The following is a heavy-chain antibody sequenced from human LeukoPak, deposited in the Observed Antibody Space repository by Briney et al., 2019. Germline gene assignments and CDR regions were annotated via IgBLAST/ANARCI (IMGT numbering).Heavy chain of an antibody. D-gene: IGHD1-26*01. CDR1: GYTFTSYY. Sequence: GASVKVSCKASGYTFTSYYMHWVRQAPGQGLEWMGIINPSGGSTSYAQKFQGRVTMTRDMSTSTVYMELSSLRSEDTAVYYCARVRGWELRNNWFDPWGRGTLVTVSS. V-gene: IGHV1-46*01. CDR3: ARVRGWELRNNWFDP. J-gene: IGHJ5*02. CDR2: INPSGGST.